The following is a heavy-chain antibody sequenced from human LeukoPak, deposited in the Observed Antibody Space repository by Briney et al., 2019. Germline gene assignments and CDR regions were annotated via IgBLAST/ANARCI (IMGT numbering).Heavy chain of an antibody. Sequence: SETLSLTRAVYGGSFSGYYWSWIRQPPGKGLEWIGEINHSGSTNYNPSLKSRVTISVDTSKNQFSLKLSSVTAADTAVYYCARRSFSSSWYARWGQGTLVTVSS. V-gene: IGHV4-34*01. D-gene: IGHD6-13*01. CDR3: ARRSFSSSWYAR. CDR2: INHSGST. J-gene: IGHJ4*02. CDR1: GGSFSGYY.